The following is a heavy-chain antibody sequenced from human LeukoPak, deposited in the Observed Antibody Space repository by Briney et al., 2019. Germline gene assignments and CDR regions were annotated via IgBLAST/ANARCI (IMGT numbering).Heavy chain of an antibody. D-gene: IGHD5-18*01. V-gene: IGHV3-7*04. CDR1: GFTFSTYW. J-gene: IGHJ4*02. Sequence: GGSLRLSCAAPGFTFSTYWLSWVRQAPGKGLEWVANIKEDGSEKNYADSVKGRFTISRDNPKNSLYLQMNSLRAEDTAVYYCARGYTCGYWGQGTLVIVSS. CDR2: IKEDGSEK. CDR3: ARGYTCGY.